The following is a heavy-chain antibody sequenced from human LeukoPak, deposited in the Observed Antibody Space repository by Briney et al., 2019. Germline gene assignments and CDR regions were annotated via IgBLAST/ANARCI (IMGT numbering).Heavy chain of an antibody. D-gene: IGHD2-15*01. Sequence: ASVKVSCKASGYTVTGYFMHWVRQSPRQRLEGMGWINPGSGDTKYAQKFQGRVTMTRDTSISTAYMELSRLRSDDTAVYYCSRGVVVAADPTDVWGKGTTVTVSS. CDR1: GYTVTGYF. CDR2: INPGSGDT. V-gene: IGHV1-2*02. J-gene: IGHJ6*04. CDR3: SRGVVVAADPTDV.